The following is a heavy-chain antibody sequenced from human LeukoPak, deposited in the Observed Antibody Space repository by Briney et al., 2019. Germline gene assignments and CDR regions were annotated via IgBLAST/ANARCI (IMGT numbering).Heavy chain of an antibody. Sequence: GGSLRLSCAASGFTVSSNYMSWVRQAPGKGLEWVSVIYSGGSTYYADSVKGRFTISRDNSKNTLYLQMNSLRAEDTAVYYCASQLRYYYDSSGYQDYWGQGTLVTVSS. CDR3: ASQLRYYYDSSGYQDY. CDR1: GFTVSSNY. J-gene: IGHJ4*02. D-gene: IGHD3-22*01. V-gene: IGHV3-53*01. CDR2: IYSGGST.